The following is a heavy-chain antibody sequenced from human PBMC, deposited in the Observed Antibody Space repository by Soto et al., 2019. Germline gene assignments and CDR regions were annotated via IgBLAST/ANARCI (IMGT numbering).Heavy chain of an antibody. CDR1: GGSISSGGYY. Sequence: QVQLQESGPGLVKPSQTLSLTCTVSGGSISSGGYYWSWIRQHPGKGLEWIGYIYYRGSTYYNPSLKSRVTISVDTSKNHFSLKLSSVTAADTAVYYCARVWAPRRPFDIWGQGTMVTVSS. CDR2: IYYRGST. V-gene: IGHV4-31*03. D-gene: IGHD3-16*01. J-gene: IGHJ3*02. CDR3: ARVWAPRRPFDI.